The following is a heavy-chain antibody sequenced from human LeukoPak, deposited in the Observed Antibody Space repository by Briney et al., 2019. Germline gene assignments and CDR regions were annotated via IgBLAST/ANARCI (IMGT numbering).Heavy chain of an antibody. Sequence: GGSLRLSCAASGFTFSSYSMHWVRQAPGKGLEWVAFISYDGSDEYYADSVKGRFTISRDNSKNTLYLQMNSLRAEDTAVYYCANTLLRYYYGMDVWGQGTTVTVSS. CDR2: ISYDGSDE. J-gene: IGHJ6*02. D-gene: IGHD2-15*01. V-gene: IGHV3-30*04. CDR3: ANTLLRYYYGMDV. CDR1: GFTFSSYS.